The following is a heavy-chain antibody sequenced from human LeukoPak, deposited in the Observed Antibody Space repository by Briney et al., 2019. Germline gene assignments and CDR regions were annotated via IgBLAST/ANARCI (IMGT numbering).Heavy chain of an antibody. CDR1: GFTVSSNY. D-gene: IGHD3-16*01. Sequence: GGSLRLSCAASGFTVSSNYMTWVRQAPGKGLEWVSVIFNGGSTSYADSVKGRFTISRDISKNTVYLQMNSLRAEDTAVYHCARPSPWVFDIWGQGTMVIVSS. CDR2: IFNGGST. J-gene: IGHJ3*02. V-gene: IGHV3-66*04. CDR3: ARPSPWVFDI.